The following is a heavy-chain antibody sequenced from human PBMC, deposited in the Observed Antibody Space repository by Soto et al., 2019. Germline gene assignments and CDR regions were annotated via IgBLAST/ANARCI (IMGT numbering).Heavy chain of an antibody. CDR3: PKGTALPYQWLDS. D-gene: IGHD3-3*02. J-gene: IGHJ5*01. CDR2: ISHDGNDR. Sequence: QVELVESGGGVVQPGRSLRLSCEASGFSFSAYGMHWVRQAPGKGLEWVAAISHDGNDRYYADSVKGRVTISRDNSKNTMYLQKNSLRSEDAAIYSCPKGTALPYQWLDSWGQGTLGTVSS. V-gene: IGHV3-30*18. CDR1: GFSFSAYG.